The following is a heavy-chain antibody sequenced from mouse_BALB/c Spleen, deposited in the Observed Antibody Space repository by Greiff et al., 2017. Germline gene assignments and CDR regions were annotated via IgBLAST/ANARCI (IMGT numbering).Heavy chain of an antibody. D-gene: IGHD2-4*01. CDR3: ARRDDYLYYAMDY. V-gene: IGHV5-4*02. CDR2: ISDGGSYT. J-gene: IGHJ4*01. Sequence: EVQVVESGGGLVKPGGSLKLSCAASGFTFSDYYMYWVRQTPEKRLEWVATISDGGSYTYYPDSVKGRFTISRDNAKNNLYLQMSSLKSEDTAMYYCARRDDYLYYAMDYWGQGTSVTVSS. CDR1: GFTFSDYY.